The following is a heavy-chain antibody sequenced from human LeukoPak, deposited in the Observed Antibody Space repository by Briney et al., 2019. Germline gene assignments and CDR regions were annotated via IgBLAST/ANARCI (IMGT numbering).Heavy chain of an antibody. CDR3: ARHPTRRDVYDHLDY. V-gene: IGHV4-39*01. CDR1: GGSISSGNYH. Sequence: SETLSLTCTVSGGSISSGNYHWAWMRQPPGKGPEWVGSMFYSGSTYYNPSLKSPVTISVDTSKHQLSLKVPSVTAADTAVYYCARHPTRRDVYDHLDYWGQGTLVTVSS. D-gene: IGHD5/OR15-5a*01. CDR2: MFYSGST. J-gene: IGHJ4*02.